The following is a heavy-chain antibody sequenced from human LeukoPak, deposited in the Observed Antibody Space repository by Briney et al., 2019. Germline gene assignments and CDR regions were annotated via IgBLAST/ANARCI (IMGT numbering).Heavy chain of an antibody. Sequence: SETLSLTCAVCGSSIRSSSYHWGWVRQPPGKGLEWIGNIHYSGSTSYNPSLKSRVTLSVDTSKNQFSLKLSSVTAADTAVFYCARLTGRDTSDWPYFHYWGQGALVTVSS. J-gene: IGHJ4*01. CDR1: GSSIRSSSYH. CDR2: IHYSGST. CDR3: ARLTGRDTSDWPYFHY. D-gene: IGHD2-2*01. V-gene: IGHV4-39*01.